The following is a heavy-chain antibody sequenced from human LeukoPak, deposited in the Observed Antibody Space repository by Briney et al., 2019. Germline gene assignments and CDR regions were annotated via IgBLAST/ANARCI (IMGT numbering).Heavy chain of an antibody. CDR3: AREAWSGYCSGGSCYSCGMDV. CDR2: INPNSGGT. D-gene: IGHD2-15*01. J-gene: IGHJ6*04. CDR1: GYTFTGYY. V-gene: IGHV1-2*04. Sequence: GASVKVSCKASGYTFTGYYMHWVRQAPGQGLEWMGWINPNSGGTNYAQKFQGWVTMTRDTSTSTAYMELSRLRSDVTAVYYCAREAWSGYCSGGSCYSCGMDVWGKGTTVTVSS.